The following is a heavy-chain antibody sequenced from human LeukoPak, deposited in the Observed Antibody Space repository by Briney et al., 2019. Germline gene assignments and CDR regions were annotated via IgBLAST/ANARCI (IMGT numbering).Heavy chain of an antibody. Sequence: SETLSLTCTVSGDSISGSYWGWIRQPAGKALEWIGHIYASGSTNYNPSLKSRVTMSVGTSKNQFSLRLRSVTAADTALYYCATSTSFYTGYFDYWGQGALITVSS. J-gene: IGHJ4*02. D-gene: IGHD2-2*01. CDR1: GDSISGSY. CDR2: IYASGST. CDR3: ATSTSFYTGYFDY. V-gene: IGHV4-4*07.